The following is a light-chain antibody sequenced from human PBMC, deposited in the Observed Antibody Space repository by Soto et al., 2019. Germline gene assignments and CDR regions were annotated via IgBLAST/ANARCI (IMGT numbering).Light chain of an antibody. CDR1: QSVGDY. CDR2: DAS. Sequence: TVLTQSPATLSLSSGERATLSCRASQSVGDYLAWYQQKPGQAPRLLIYDASNRAAGVPYRFRGSGSGTDFTLTISSVEPEDFGVYYCQQRSDWPPITFGQGTRLEIK. CDR3: QQRSDWPPIT. V-gene: IGKV3-11*01. J-gene: IGKJ5*01.